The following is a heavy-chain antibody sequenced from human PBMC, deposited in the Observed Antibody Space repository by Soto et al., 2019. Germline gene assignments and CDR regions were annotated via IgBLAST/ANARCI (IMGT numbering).Heavy chain of an antibody. CDR2: IYYSGST. CDR1: GGSISSYY. Sequence: QVQLQESGPGLVKPSETLSLTCTVSGGSISSYYWSWIRQPPGKGLEWIGYIYYSGSTNYNPSLKSRVTISVETSKNQFSLKLSSVTAADTAVYYCARGVDSGYDFYYYYMDVWGKGTTVTVSS. J-gene: IGHJ6*03. CDR3: ARGVDSGYDFYYYYMDV. D-gene: IGHD5-12*01. V-gene: IGHV4-59*01.